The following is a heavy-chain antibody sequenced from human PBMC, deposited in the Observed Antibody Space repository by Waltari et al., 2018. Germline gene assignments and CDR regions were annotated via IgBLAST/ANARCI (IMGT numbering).Heavy chain of an antibody. D-gene: IGHD1-26*01. CDR1: GFTFYDFS. V-gene: IGHV3-9*01. Sequence: EVQLVESGGGLVQPGRSLRLSCAASGFTFYDFSMHWVRQVPGKGFEGVASLTWKSDTLYYADSVKGRFTVSRDNAKKSLYLQMSSLRPEDRALYYCVRGLYSGSFDVYDHWGQGALVTVSS. CDR3: VRGLYSGSFDVYDH. J-gene: IGHJ4*02. CDR2: LTWKSDTL.